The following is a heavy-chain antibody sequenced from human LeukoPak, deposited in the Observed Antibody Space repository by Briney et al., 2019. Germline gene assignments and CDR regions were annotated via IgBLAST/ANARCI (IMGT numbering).Heavy chain of an antibody. Sequence: SETLSLTCSVSGYSVSAGYYWGWIRQSPGKGLEWIGSISHRGTTYHNPFLKSRIIVSLDTSKNQFSLSLTSVTAADTATYYCTREQAGTIVDDWGQGALVTVSS. J-gene: IGHJ4*02. V-gene: IGHV4-38-2*02. CDR3: TREQAGTIVDD. CDR1: GYSVSAGYY. CDR2: ISHRGTT. D-gene: IGHD1-1*01.